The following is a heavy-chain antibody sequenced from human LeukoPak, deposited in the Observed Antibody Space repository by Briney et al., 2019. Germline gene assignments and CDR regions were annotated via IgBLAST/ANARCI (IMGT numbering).Heavy chain of an antibody. V-gene: IGHV3-74*01. CDR2: INTDGSST. CDR1: GFTFSSYW. J-gene: IGHJ3*02. CDR3: AKIPVVVPAAMKVAFDI. D-gene: IGHD2-2*01. Sequence: GGSLRLSCAASGFTFSSYWMHWVRQAPGKGLVWVSRINTDGSSTSYADSVKGRFTISRDNAKNTLYLQMNSLRAEDTAVYYCAKIPVVVPAAMKVAFDIWGQGTMVTVSS.